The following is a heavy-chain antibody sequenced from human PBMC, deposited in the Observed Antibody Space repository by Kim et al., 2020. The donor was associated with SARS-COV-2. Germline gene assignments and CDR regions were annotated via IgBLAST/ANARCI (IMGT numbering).Heavy chain of an antibody. CDR1: GGSFSGYY. V-gene: IGHV4-34*01. J-gene: IGHJ4*02. Sequence: SETLSLTCAVYGGSFSGYYWSWIRQPPGKGLEWIGEINHSGSTNYNPSLKSRVTISVDTSKNQFSLKLSSVTAADTAVYYCARRVVVAATRFVFDYWGQGTLVTVSS. D-gene: IGHD2-15*01. CDR3: ARRVVVAATRFVFDY. CDR2: INHSGST.